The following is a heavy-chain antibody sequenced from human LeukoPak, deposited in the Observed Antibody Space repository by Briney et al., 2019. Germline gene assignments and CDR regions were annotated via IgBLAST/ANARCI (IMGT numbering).Heavy chain of an antibody. Sequence: SETLSLTCAVSGYSISSGYFWGWIRQPPGKGLEWIGTFYHSGNTYYNPSLKSRVTISVDTSKNQFSLKLTSVTAADTAVYYCARGRPLLSGWSWFDPWGQGTLVTVSS. CDR1: GYSISSGYF. CDR2: FYHSGNT. CDR3: ARGRPLLSGWSWFDP. D-gene: IGHD6-19*01. J-gene: IGHJ5*02. V-gene: IGHV4-38-2*01.